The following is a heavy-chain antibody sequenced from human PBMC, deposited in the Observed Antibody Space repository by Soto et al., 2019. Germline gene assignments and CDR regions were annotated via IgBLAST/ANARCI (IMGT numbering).Heavy chain of an antibody. CDR2: SSATGAGT. CDR1: GFTFSSYG. D-gene: IGHD1-7*01. Sequence: GGSLRLSCAASGFTFSSYGMTWVRQAPGKGLEWVSFSSATGAGTYYADSVKGRFTISRDNSKNTLYLQMTSLRADGTAVYYCAKDRRAGGNYGFYSDFWGQGALVTVSS. V-gene: IGHV3-23*01. CDR3: AKDRRAGGNYGFYSDF. J-gene: IGHJ4*02.